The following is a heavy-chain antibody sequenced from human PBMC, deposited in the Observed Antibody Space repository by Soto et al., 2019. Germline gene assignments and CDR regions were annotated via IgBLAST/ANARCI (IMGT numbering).Heavy chain of an antibody. CDR3: CRHDRNWGSCDY. Sequence: GGSLRLSCAVSGLSFSDSAMHWVRQASGKGLEWVGRIRNKADSYRTAYGATVTGTIIISRDDYKNMVYLQMSSLKTADTADYYCCRHDRNWGSCDYWGLGTRVTVSS. CDR1: GLSFSDSA. J-gene: IGHJ4*02. D-gene: IGHD7-27*01. CDR2: IRNKADSYRT. V-gene: IGHV3-73*01.